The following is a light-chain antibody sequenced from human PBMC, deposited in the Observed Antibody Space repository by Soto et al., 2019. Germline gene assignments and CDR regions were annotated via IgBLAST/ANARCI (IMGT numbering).Light chain of an antibody. CDR3: QQHYNTPRT. J-gene: IGKJ1*01. Sequence: DIQITQSPCSLSASVVDRVTITCRTSQPISDYLNWYQQKPGKAPTLLIYTASNLQSGVPSRFSGSGSGTHFTLTISSLQPEDFATYYCQQHYNTPRTSGQGTKVDIK. CDR1: QPISDY. V-gene: IGKV1-39*01. CDR2: TAS.